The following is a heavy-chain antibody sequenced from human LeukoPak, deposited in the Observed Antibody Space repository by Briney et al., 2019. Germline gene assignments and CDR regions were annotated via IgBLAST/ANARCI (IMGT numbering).Heavy chain of an antibody. CDR1: GASINSSSYY. J-gene: IGHJ4*02. CDR3: ARHDYGDPGSLDY. Sequence: MSSETLSLTCIVSGASINSSSYYWGWIRQPPGKGLEWIGNIHYLGSTYYNPSLKSRVTISVDTSKNQFSLKLSSVTAADTAVYYRARHDYGDPGSLDYWGQGTLVTVSS. V-gene: IGHV4-39*01. CDR2: IHYLGST. D-gene: IGHD4-17*01.